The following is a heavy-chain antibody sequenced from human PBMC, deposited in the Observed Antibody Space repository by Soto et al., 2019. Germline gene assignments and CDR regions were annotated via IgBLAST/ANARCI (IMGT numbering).Heavy chain of an antibody. CDR2: IYYSGST. D-gene: IGHD3-3*01. CDR3: VRRGRFWSGYYTTCNYYYYGMDV. CDR1: GGSIGSGGYY. V-gene: IGHV4-31*03. Sequence: LSLTCTVSGGSIGSGGYYWSWIRQHPGKGLEWIGYIYYSGSTYYNPSLKSRVTTSVDTSKNQFSLKLSSVTAADTAVYYCVRRGRFWSGYYTTCNYYYYGMDVWGQGTTVTVSS. J-gene: IGHJ6*02.